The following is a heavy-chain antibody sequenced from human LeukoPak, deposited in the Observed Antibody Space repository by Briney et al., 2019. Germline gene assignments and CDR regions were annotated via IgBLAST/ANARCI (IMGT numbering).Heavy chain of an antibody. CDR1: GFTFSSYS. V-gene: IGHV3-21*01. Sequence: GGSLRLSCAASGFTFSSYSMNWVRQAPGKGLEWVSSISSSSSYIYYADSVKGRFTISRDNAKNSLYLQMNSLRAEDTAVYYCARATIVGATLDYWGQGTLVTVSS. J-gene: IGHJ4*02. D-gene: IGHD1-26*01. CDR2: ISSSSSYI. CDR3: ARATIVGATLDY.